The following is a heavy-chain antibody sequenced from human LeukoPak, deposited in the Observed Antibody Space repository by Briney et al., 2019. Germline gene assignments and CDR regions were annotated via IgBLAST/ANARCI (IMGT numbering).Heavy chain of an antibody. V-gene: IGHV5-51*01. CDR1: GYSFTSYW. Sequence: GESLKISCKGSGYSFTSYWIGWVRQMPGKGLEWMGIIYPGDSDTRYSPSFQGQVTISADKSISTAYLQWSSLKASDTAMYYCATGGYCSSTSCFNWFDPWGQRTLVTVSS. J-gene: IGHJ5*02. CDR2: IYPGDSDT. CDR3: ATGGYCSSTSCFNWFDP. D-gene: IGHD2-2*01.